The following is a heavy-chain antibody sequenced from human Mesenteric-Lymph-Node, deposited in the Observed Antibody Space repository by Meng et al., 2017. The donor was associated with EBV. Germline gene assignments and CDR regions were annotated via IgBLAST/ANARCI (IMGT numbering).Heavy chain of an antibody. CDR3: ARTNYGDYNWFDP. J-gene: IGHJ5*02. V-gene: IGHV4-31*03. D-gene: IGHD4-17*01. CDR1: GGSISSGGFY. Sequence: AQVLVSGPGMGTPSQALSPTCTVLGGSISSGGFYWSWLRQHQGKGLEWIGYIYYSGSTYYNPSLRSRVAISIDTSKNQFSLKLTSVTAADTAVYFCARTNYGDYNWFDPWGQGTLVTVSS. CDR2: IYYSGST.